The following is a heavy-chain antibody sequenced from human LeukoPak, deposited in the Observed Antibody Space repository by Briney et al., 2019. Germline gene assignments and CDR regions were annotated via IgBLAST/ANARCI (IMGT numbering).Heavy chain of an antibody. CDR3: ARCLTLFRGAMDV. CDR1: GGSFSGYY. J-gene: IGHJ6*03. V-gene: IGHV4-34*01. D-gene: IGHD3-10*01. CDR2: INHSGST. Sequence: SETLSLTCAVYGGSFSGYYWSWIRQPPGKGLEWIGEINHSGSTNYNPSLKSRVTISVDTSKNQFSLKLSSVTAADTAIYYCARCLTLFRGAMDVWGKGTTVTVSS.